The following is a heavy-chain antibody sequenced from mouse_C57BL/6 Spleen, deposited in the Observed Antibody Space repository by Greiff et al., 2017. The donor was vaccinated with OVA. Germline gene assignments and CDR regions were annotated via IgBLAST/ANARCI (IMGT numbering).Heavy chain of an antibody. Sequence: QVQLQQSGAELVKPGASVKISCKASGYAFSSYWMNWVKQRPGKGLEWIGQIYPGDGDTNYNGKFKGKATLTADKSSSTAYMQLSSLTSEDSAVYFCARFSYYGSSLDYWGQGTTLTVSS. D-gene: IGHD1-1*01. V-gene: IGHV1-80*01. CDR1: GYAFSSYW. CDR3: ARFSYYGSSLDY. CDR2: IYPGDGDT. J-gene: IGHJ2*01.